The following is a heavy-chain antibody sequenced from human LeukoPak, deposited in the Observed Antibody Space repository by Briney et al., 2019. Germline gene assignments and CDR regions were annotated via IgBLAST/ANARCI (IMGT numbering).Heavy chain of an antibody. CDR3: ARGPPRYSSSWSTDY. CDR2: IKQDGSEK. Sequence: GGSLRLSCAASGFTFSSYWMSWVRQAPGKGLEWVANIKQDGSEKYYVDSVKGRFTISRDNAKNSLYLQMNSLRAEDTAVYYCARGPPRYSSSWSTDYWGQGTLVTVSS. J-gene: IGHJ4*02. D-gene: IGHD6-13*01. V-gene: IGHV3-7*01. CDR1: GFTFSSYW.